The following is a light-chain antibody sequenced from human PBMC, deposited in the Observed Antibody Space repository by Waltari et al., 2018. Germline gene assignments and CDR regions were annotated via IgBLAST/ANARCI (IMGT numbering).Light chain of an antibody. J-gene: IGKJ1*01. Sequence: EIVLTQSPATLSLSPGERATLSCRASQSVGIYLAWYQQKLGQAPRLLIYAASNRATGIPDRFSGSGSGTDFTLTISSLQAEDVAVYYCQQYYSTPWTFGQGTKVEIK. CDR1: QSVGIY. CDR3: QQYYSTPWT. V-gene: IGKV3-11*01. CDR2: AAS.